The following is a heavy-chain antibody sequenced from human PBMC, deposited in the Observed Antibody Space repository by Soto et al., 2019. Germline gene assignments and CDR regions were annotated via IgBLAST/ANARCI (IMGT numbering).Heavy chain of an antibody. D-gene: IGHD3-3*01. CDR2: IYTSGST. J-gene: IGHJ5*02. CDR1: GGSISSYY. V-gene: IGHV4-4*07. Sequence: SETLSLTCTVSGGSISSYYWSWIRQPAGKGLEWIGRIYTSGSTNYNPSLKSRVTMSVDTSKNQFSLKLSSVTAADTAVYYCARDRKGNYDFWSGHYSLSWWFDPWGQGTQVTVSS. CDR3: ARDRKGNYDFWSGHYSLSWWFDP.